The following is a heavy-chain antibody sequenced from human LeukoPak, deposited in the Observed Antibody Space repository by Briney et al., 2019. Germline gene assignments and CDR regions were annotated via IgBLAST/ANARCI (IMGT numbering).Heavy chain of an antibody. CDR2: ISYDGSNK. Sequence: GRSLRLSCAASGFXFSSYAIHWVRQAPGKGLEWVAVISYDGSNKYYADSVKGRFTISRDNSKNTLYLQMNSLRAEDTAVYYCARSKVVVAAEDYWGQGTLVTVSS. D-gene: IGHD2-15*01. CDR3: ARSKVVVAAEDY. V-gene: IGHV3-30-3*01. J-gene: IGHJ4*02. CDR1: GFXFSSYA.